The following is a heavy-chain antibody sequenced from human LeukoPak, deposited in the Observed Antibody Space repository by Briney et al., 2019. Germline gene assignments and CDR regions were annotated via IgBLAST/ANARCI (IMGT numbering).Heavy chain of an antibody. Sequence: ASVKVSCKASGYTFTSYDINWVRQATGQGLEWLGWMNPNSGNTGYAQKFQGRVTMTRNTSISTAYMELNSLRSEDTAVYYCARAPPYYYDSSGYDYWGQGTLVTVSS. CDR2: MNPNSGNT. V-gene: IGHV1-8*01. CDR1: GYTFTSYD. D-gene: IGHD3-22*01. J-gene: IGHJ4*02. CDR3: ARAPPYYYDSSGYDY.